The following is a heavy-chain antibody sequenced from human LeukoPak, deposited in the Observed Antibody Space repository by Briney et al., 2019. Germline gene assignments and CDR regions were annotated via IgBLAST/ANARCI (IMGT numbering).Heavy chain of an antibody. Sequence: PSETLSLTCAVYGGSFSGYYWSWIRQPPGKGLEWIGEINHSGSTNYNPSLKSRVTISVDTSKNQFSLKLSSVTAADTAVYYCARLMVRGAINWFDPWGQGTLVTVSS. CDR2: INHSGST. CDR1: GGSFSGYY. CDR3: ARLMVRGAINWFDP. D-gene: IGHD3-10*01. V-gene: IGHV4-34*01. J-gene: IGHJ5*02.